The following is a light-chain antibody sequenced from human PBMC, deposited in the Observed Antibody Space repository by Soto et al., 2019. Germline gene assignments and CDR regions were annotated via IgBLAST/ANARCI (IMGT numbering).Light chain of an antibody. Sequence: QSALTQPASVSGSPGQSITISCTGTSSDIGGYNYVSWYQQLPGKAPKLMIYVVSDRPSGVSNRFSGSKSGNTASLTISGLQAEDEDDYYCSSYTSSSTLVFGGGTKLTVL. CDR1: SSDIGGYNY. CDR3: SSYTSSSTLV. CDR2: VVS. J-gene: IGLJ2*01. V-gene: IGLV2-14*01.